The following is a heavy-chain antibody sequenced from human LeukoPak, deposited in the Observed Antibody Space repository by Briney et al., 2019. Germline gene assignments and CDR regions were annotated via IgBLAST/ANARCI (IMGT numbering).Heavy chain of an antibody. Sequence: SETLSLTCAVYGGSFSGYYWSWIRQPPGKGLEWIGEINHSGSTNYNPSLKSRVTISVDTSKNQFSLKLSSVTAADTAVYYCARGILLRFLEWLSTSVFDPWGQGTLVTVSS. CDR2: INHSGST. CDR1: GGSFSGYY. CDR3: ARGILLRFLEWLSTSVFDP. J-gene: IGHJ5*02. V-gene: IGHV4-34*01. D-gene: IGHD3-3*01.